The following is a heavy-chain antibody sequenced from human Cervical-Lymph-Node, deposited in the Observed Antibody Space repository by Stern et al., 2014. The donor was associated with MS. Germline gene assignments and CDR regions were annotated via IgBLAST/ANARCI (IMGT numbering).Heavy chain of an antibody. J-gene: IGHJ4*02. V-gene: IGHV5-51*04. CDR1: GYSFTIYY. Sequence: EVQLGQSGAEVKKPGESLKISCKLSGYSFTIYYIALVRQMPGKGLEWLGVIYPYDSDTTHIPSCQGQVTNSADKPITPAYLQWSSLRAADTAMYYCARHVQGFDYWGQGTLVTVSS. CDR3: ARHVQGFDY. CDR2: IYPYDSDT.